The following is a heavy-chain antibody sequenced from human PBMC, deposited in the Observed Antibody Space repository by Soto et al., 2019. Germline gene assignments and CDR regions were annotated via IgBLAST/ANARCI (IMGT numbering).Heavy chain of an antibody. D-gene: IGHD4-17*01. Sequence: QVQLVQSGAEVKMPGASVKVSCQASGYIFTINGISWVRQAPGQGLEWLGWISANSGNTNYAQNVQDRVILTTNTSTATDYMELRSLRSDDTAVYYCARDRNHGLDNWGQGTLVTVSS. CDR1: GYIFTING. J-gene: IGHJ4*02. CDR2: ISANSGNT. V-gene: IGHV1-18*01. CDR3: ARDRNHGLDN.